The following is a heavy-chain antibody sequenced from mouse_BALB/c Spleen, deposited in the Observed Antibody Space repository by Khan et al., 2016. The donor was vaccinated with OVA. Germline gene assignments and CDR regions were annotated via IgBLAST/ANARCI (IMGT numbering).Heavy chain of an antibody. J-gene: IGHJ3*01. CDR2: ISSGGDYN. D-gene: IGHD4-1*01. Sequence: EVELVESGGDLVKPGGSLKLSCAASGFTFSSYSMSWVRQTPDKRLEWVASISSGGDYNYYPDSVKGRFTISRDNAKNTLYLQMSDLKSEDTAMYYCADHLTGSFAYGGQGTLVTVSA. V-gene: IGHV5-6*01. CDR3: ADHLTGSFAY. CDR1: GFTFSSYS.